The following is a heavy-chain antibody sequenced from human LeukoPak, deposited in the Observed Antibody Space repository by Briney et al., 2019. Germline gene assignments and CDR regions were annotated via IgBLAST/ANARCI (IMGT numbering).Heavy chain of an antibody. CDR2: ISSSGSTI. D-gene: IGHD6-13*01. CDR1: GFTFSDYY. CDR3: AREKDDSSSWYGGDY. J-gene: IGHJ4*02. Sequence: PGGFLRLSCAASGFTFSDYYMSWIRQAPGKGLEWVSYISSSGSTIYYADSVKGRFTISRDNAKNSLYLQMNSLRAEDTAVYYCAREKDDSSSWYGGDYWGQGTLVTVSS. V-gene: IGHV3-11*01.